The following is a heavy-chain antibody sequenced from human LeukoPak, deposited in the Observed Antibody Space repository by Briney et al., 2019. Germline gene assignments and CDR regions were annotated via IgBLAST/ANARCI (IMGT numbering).Heavy chain of an antibody. J-gene: IGHJ5*02. V-gene: IGHV1-8*03. CDR2: MNPNTGHT. CDR3: ARGRGVFVVVPASNNWFDP. CDR1: GYTFTRYD. Sequence: GASVKVSCKTSGYTFTRYDINWVRQATGRRLEWMGWMNPNTGHTAYAPKFQGRVTITRNTSISTAYMELSSLRSEDTAVYYCARGRGVFVVVPASNNWFDPWGQGTLVTVPS. D-gene: IGHD2-2*01.